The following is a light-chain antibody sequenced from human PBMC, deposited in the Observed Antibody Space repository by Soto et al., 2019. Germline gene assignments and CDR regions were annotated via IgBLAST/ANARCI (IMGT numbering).Light chain of an antibody. Sequence: QSALTQPPSASGSPGQSVTISCTGTSSDVGSYNYVSWYQQHPGKVPKLIIYEVGERPSGVPDRFSGSKSGNTASLTVSGLQAEDEADYYCSSYAGSNNVVFGGGTKLTVL. CDR3: SSYAGSNNVV. CDR1: SSDVGSYNY. V-gene: IGLV2-8*01. J-gene: IGLJ3*02. CDR2: EVG.